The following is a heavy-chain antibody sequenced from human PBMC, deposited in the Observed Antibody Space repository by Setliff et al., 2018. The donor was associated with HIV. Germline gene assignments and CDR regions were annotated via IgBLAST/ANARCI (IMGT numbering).Heavy chain of an antibody. CDR1: GGSISSYY. Sequence: SETLSLTCTVSGGSISSYYWGWIRQPPGKGLEWIGNIYYSGSTNYNPSLKSRVTISVDTSKNQFSLKLSSVTAADTAVYYCARGFLEWLFWFDPWGQGTLVTVSS. CDR2: IYYSGST. CDR3: ARGFLEWLFWFDP. J-gene: IGHJ5*02. V-gene: IGHV4-59*01. D-gene: IGHD3-3*01.